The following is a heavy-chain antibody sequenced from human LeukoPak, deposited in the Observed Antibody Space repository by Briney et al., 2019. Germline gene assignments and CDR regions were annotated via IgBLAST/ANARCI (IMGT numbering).Heavy chain of an antibody. CDR2: INHSGST. D-gene: IGHD3-10*01. Sequence: SETLSLTCAVYGGSFSGYYGSWIRQPPGKGLEWIGEINHSGSTNYHPSLKSRVTISVDTSKNQFSLKLSSVTAADTAVYYCARGGDTMVRGTHYYYYYYMDVWGRGTTVTVSS. J-gene: IGHJ6*03. CDR1: GGSFSGYY. CDR3: ARGGDTMVRGTHYYYYYYMDV. V-gene: IGHV4-34*01.